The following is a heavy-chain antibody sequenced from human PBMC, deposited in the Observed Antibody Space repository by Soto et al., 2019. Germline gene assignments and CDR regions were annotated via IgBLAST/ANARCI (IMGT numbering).Heavy chain of an antibody. D-gene: IGHD3-10*01. J-gene: IGHJ4*02. CDR3: ARLWLLPDY. CDR2: IYYSGST. V-gene: IGHV4-39*01. CDR1: GGSTSSSSYN. Sequence: PSETLSLTCTVSGGSTSSSSYNCGWILQPPGKGLEWIGSIYYSGSTYYNPSLKSRVTIPVDTSKNQFSLKLSSVTSADTAVYYCARLWLLPDYWGQRSPVIVPS.